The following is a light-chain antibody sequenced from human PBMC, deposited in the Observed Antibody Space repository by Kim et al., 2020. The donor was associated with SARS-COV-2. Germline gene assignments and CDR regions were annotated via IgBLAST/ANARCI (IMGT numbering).Light chain of an antibody. V-gene: IGLV1-47*01. CDR1: SSNIGPNY. CDR3: ASWDDSLSGGV. Sequence: QPVLTQSPSLSGTPGQRVTISCSGSSSNIGPNYVSWYQQLPGMAPKLLIYRNNRRPSGVPDRFSGSKSGTSASLAISGLRSEDEADYYSASWDDSLSGGVFGGGTQLTVL. CDR2: RNN. J-gene: IGLJ3*02.